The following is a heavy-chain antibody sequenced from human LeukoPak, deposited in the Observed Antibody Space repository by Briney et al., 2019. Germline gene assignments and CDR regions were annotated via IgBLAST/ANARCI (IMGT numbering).Heavy chain of an antibody. Sequence: GGSLRLSCAASGFTFSSYSMSWVRQAPGKGLEWVSAISGSGGSTYYADSVKGRFPISRDNSKNTLYLQMNSLRAEDTAVYYCAKETWELLTGIDYWGQGTLVTVSS. CDR1: GFTFSSYS. V-gene: IGHV3-23*01. CDR3: AKETWELLTGIDY. CDR2: ISGSGGST. J-gene: IGHJ4*02. D-gene: IGHD1-26*01.